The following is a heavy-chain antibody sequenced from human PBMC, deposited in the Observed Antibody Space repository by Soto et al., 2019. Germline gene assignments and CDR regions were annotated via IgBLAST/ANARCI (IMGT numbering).Heavy chain of an antibody. D-gene: IGHD3-22*01. CDR3: ARDSFDYYDSSGPPDY. J-gene: IGHJ4*02. CDR2: ISSSFTI. Sequence: GXSLRLSCAASGFVFTSHSLNWVVQAPGRGLEWVSYISSSFTIYYADSVKGRFTVSRDNAKNSLYLQMTSLRVEHTAVYYCARDSFDYYDSSGPPDYWGQGTLVTVSS. V-gene: IGHV3-48*01. CDR1: GFVFTSHS.